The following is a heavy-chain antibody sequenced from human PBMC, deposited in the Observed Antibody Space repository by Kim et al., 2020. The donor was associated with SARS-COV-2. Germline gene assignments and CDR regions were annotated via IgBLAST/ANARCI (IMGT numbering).Heavy chain of an antibody. CDR2: IYSSGST. CDR3: ARGEGSGSYYTK. J-gene: IGHJ4*02. V-gene: IGHV4-59*01. Sequence: SETLSLTCTVSGGSISNYYWSWIRQPPGKGLECIGYIYSSGSTNYNPSLKSRVTISLDTSNNQLSLKLSSVTAADTAVYYCARGEGSGSYYTKWGQGTLVTVSS. D-gene: IGHD3-10*01. CDR1: GGSISNYY.